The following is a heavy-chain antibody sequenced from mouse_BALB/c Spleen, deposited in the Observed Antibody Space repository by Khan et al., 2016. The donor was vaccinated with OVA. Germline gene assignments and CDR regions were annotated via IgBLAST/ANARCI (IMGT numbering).Heavy chain of an antibody. J-gene: IGHJ3*01. Sequence: EVQLEESGPGLVKPSQSLSLTCTVTGYSITSDYAWNWIRQFPGNKLEWVGYISYSGSTTYNPSLKSRISITRDTSKNQFFLQLNSVTTEDTATYYCARWFTYWGQGTLVTVSA. CDR1: GYSITSDYA. V-gene: IGHV3-2*02. CDR2: ISYSGST. CDR3: ARWFTY.